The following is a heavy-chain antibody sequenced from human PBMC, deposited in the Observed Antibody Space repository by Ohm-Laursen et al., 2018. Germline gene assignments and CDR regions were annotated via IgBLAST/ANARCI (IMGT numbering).Heavy chain of an antibody. CDR3: ARGPNINYYGSGGMDV. Sequence: TLSLTCTVSGGSVSSGSYYWSWIRQPPGKGLEWIGYIYYSGSTNYNPSLKSRVTISVDTSKNQFSLKLSSVTAADTAVYYCARGPNINYYGSGGMDVWGQGTTVTVSS. CDR1: GGSVSSGSYY. D-gene: IGHD3-10*01. CDR2: IYYSGST. J-gene: IGHJ6*02. V-gene: IGHV4-61*01.